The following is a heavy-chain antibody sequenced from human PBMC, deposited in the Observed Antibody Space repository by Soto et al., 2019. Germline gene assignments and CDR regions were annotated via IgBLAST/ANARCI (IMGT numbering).Heavy chain of an antibody. J-gene: IGHJ2*01. CDR2: ISGSGVST. Sequence: GSLRLSCAASGFTFSGYAMSWVRQAPGKGLEWVSAISGSGVSTYYADSVKGRFTISRDNSKNTLYLQMNSLRAEDTAVYYCARAPTGYYDSSGYYYNYWYFDLWGRGTLVTVSS. CDR1: GFTFSGYA. V-gene: IGHV3-23*01. D-gene: IGHD3-22*01. CDR3: ARAPTGYYDSSGYYYNYWYFDL.